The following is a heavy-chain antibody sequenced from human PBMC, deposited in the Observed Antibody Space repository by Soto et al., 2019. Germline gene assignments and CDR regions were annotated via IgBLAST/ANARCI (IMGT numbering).Heavy chain of an antibody. CDR2: ISYDGSNK. Sequence: GGSLRLSCAASGFTFSSYAMHWVRQAPGKGLEWVAVISYDGSNKYYADSVKGRFTISRDNSKNTLYLQMNSLRAEDTAVYYCARDLYGLTDYWGQGTLVTVSS. CDR1: GFTFSSYA. J-gene: IGHJ4*02. D-gene: IGHD3-10*01. V-gene: IGHV3-30-3*01. CDR3: ARDLYGLTDY.